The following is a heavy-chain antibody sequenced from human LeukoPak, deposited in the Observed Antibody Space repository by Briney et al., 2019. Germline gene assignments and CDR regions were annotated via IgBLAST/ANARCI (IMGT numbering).Heavy chain of an antibody. D-gene: IGHD3-22*01. CDR2: ISTSSSDI. Sequence: GGSLTLSCAASGFTFSTYRMNWVRQAPGKGLEWVSSISTSSSDISYADSLKGRFAISRDNPNNSLYLQMSSLRAEDTAVYYCATTYYYDSSCHLFDYWGQGTLVTVSS. V-gene: IGHV3-21*01. CDR3: ATTYYYDSSCHLFDY. CDR1: GFTFSTYR. J-gene: IGHJ4*02.